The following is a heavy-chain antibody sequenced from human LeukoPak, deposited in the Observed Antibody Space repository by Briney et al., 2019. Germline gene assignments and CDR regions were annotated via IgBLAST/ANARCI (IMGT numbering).Heavy chain of an antibody. Sequence: SVKVSCKASGGTFSSYAISWVRQAPGQGLEWMGGIIPIFGTANYAQKFQGRVTITTDESTSTAYMELSSLRSEDTAVYYCATSLHYYGSSSDYMDVWGKGTTVTVSS. V-gene: IGHV1-69*05. D-gene: IGHD3-22*01. CDR3: ATSLHYYGSSSDYMDV. CDR2: IIPIFGTA. CDR1: GGTFSSYA. J-gene: IGHJ6*03.